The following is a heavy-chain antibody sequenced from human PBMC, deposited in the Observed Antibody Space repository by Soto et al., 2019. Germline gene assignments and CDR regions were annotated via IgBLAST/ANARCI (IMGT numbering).Heavy chain of an antibody. Sequence: KASETLSLTCTVSGGSISSDDYYWSWIRQPPGKGLEWIGHIYYSGRTSYNPSLKSRVTISIDTSKNQFSLKLTSVSAADTAVFYCARDRSNSPDYSDCWGQGTLVTVSS. D-gene: IGHD6-6*01. CDR2: IYYSGRT. CDR1: GGSISSDDYY. CDR3: ARDRSNSPDYSDC. V-gene: IGHV4-30-4*01. J-gene: IGHJ4*02.